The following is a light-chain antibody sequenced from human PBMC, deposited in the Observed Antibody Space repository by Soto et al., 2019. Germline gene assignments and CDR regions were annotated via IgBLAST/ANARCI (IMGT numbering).Light chain of an antibody. Sequence: QSALTQPPSVSGSPGQSVTISCTGTSSDVGSYNRVSWYQQPPGTAPKLMIYEVSNRPSGVPDRFSGSKSGNTASLTISGLQAEDEADYYCSSCASSSTGVFGGGTKLTVL. CDR1: SSDVGSYNR. CDR2: EVS. J-gene: IGLJ3*02. CDR3: SSCASSSTGV. V-gene: IGLV2-18*02.